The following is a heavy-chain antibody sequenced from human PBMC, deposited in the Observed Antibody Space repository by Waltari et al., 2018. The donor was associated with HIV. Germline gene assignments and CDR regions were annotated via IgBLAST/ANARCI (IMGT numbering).Heavy chain of an antibody. Sequence: QVQLQESGPGLVKPSETLSRTCPSSGISLSRYDWSCIRPPPGKGLECIGDIYYSGSTNYNPALKSRVTISVDTSKNQFSLKLSSVTAADTAVYYCAKCVDTGYYYYGMDVWGQGTTVTVSS. CDR3: AKCVDTGYYYYGMDV. V-gene: IGHV4-59*01. CDR1: GISLSRYD. J-gene: IGHJ6*02. CDR2: IYYSGST. D-gene: IGHD5-18*01.